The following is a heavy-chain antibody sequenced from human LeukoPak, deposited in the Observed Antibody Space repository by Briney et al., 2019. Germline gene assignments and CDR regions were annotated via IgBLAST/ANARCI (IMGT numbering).Heavy chain of an antibody. CDR1: GFSLSTSGMC. D-gene: IGHD4-23*01. CDR2: IDWDDDI. J-gene: IGHJ4*02. CDR3: ARTTTVVSSYYFDY. Sequence: SGPALVKPTQTLTLTCTFSGFSLSTSGMCVSWIRQPPGKALEWLARIDWDDDIYYSTSLKTRLTISKDTSKNQVVLTMTNMDPVDTATYYCARTTTVVSSYYFDYWGQGTLVTVSS. V-gene: IGHV2-70*11.